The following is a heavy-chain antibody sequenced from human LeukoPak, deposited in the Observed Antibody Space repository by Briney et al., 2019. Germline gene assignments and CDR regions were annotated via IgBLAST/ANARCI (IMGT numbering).Heavy chain of an antibody. J-gene: IGHJ4*02. CDR1: GFTFSSSG. Sequence: GGSLRLSCAASGFTFSSSGMHWVRQAPGRGLEWVAVISYDGSNKYYADSVKGRFTISRDNSKNTLYLQMNSLRAEDTAVYYCAKDRDIVATSLDYWGQGTLVTVSS. V-gene: IGHV3-30*18. D-gene: IGHD5-12*01. CDR2: ISYDGSNK. CDR3: AKDRDIVATSLDY.